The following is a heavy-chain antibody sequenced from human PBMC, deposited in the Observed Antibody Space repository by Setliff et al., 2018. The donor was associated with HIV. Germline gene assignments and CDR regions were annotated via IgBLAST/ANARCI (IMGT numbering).Heavy chain of an antibody. CDR3: ARERWNYDYYYYGMDV. V-gene: IGHV4-34*01. CDR1: GFTFGDYA. D-gene: IGHD1-7*01. J-gene: IGHJ6*02. Sequence: PSETLSLRLSCSASGFTFGDYAMTWVRQTPGKGLEWLGEINHSGSTAYNLALESRVSMSIDTSKNQVSLKVSSVTAADTAVYYCARERWNYDYYYYGMDVWGQGTTVTVSS. CDR2: INHSGST.